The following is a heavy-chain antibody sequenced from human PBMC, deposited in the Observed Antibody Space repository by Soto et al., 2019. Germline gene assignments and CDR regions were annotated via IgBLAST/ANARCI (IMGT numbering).Heavy chain of an antibody. Sequence: EVQLLESGGGLVQAGGSLRLSCVASGVTFSTHAISWVRQVPGKGLEWVSTFSGGGGNMYYGESVKGRVTNTRDNPKNTLYLDMNSPRTEDTAVYYCAKDHPWAEGPPGMDAWGQGTTVTVSS. D-gene: IGHD1-26*01. V-gene: IGHV3-23*01. J-gene: IGHJ6*02. CDR3: AKDHPWAEGPPGMDA. CDR2: FSGGGGNM. CDR1: GVTFSTHA.